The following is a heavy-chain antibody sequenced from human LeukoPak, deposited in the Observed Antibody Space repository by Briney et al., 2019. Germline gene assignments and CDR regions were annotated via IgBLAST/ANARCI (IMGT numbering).Heavy chain of an antibody. Sequence: GASVKVSCKASGGTFSSYAISWVRQAPGQGLEWMGRIIPILGIANYAQKFQGRVTITADKSTSTAYMELSSLRSEDTAVYYCARDSGSYMPKLRYLDYWGQGTLVTVSS. J-gene: IGHJ4*02. D-gene: IGHD1-26*01. CDR3: ARDSGSYMPKLRYLDY. CDR2: IIPILGIA. V-gene: IGHV1-69*04. CDR1: GGTFSSYA.